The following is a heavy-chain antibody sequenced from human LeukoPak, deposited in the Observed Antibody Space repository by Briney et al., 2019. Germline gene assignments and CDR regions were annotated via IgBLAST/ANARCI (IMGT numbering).Heavy chain of an antibody. J-gene: IGHJ4*02. CDR2: IYYSGST. CDR1: GGSISSSSYY. D-gene: IGHD6-19*01. Sequence: PSETLSLTCTVSGGSISSSSYYWGWIRQPPGKGLEWIGSIYYSGSTYYNPSLKSRVTMSVDTSKNQFSLKLSSVTAADTAVYYCARGRKQWLALFDYWGQGTLVTVSS. CDR3: ARGRKQWLALFDY. V-gene: IGHV4-39*07.